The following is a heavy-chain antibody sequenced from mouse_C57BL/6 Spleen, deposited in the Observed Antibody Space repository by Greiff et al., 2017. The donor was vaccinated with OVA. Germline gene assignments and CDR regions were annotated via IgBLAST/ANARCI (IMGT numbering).Heavy chain of an antibody. J-gene: IGHJ4*01. D-gene: IGHD2-4*01. V-gene: IGHV1-39*01. CDR2: INPNYGTT. Sequence: VQLKESGPELVKPGASVKISCKASGYSFTDYNMNWVKQSNGKSLEWIGVINPNYGTTSYNQKFKGKATLTVDQSSSTAYMQLNSLTSEDSAVYYCARRDYDEFYYAMDYWGQGTSVTVSS. CDR3: ARRDYDEFYYAMDY. CDR1: GYSFTDYN.